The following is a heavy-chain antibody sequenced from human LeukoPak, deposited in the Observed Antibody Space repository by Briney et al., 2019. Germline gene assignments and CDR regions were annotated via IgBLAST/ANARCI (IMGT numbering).Heavy chain of an antibody. Sequence: GASVKVSCKASGYTFTSYAMHWVRQPPGQRLEWMGWINAGNGNTKYSQKFQGRVTITRDTSASTAYMELSRLRSDDTAVYYCARMGVAGTRWFDPWGPGTLVTVSS. V-gene: IGHV1-3*01. J-gene: IGHJ5*02. D-gene: IGHD6-19*01. CDR1: GYTFTSYA. CDR2: INAGNGNT. CDR3: ARMGVAGTRWFDP.